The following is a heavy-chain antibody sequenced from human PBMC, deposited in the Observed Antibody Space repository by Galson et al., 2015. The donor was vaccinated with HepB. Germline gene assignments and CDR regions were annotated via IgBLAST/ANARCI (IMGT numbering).Heavy chain of an antibody. D-gene: IGHD2-2*01. CDR3: ARRFCTTSTCYSASWFDP. CDR1: GYSFTSYW. J-gene: IGHJ5*02. Sequence: QSGAEVKKPGESLKISCKGSGYSFTSYWIGWVRQMPGKGLEWMGIIYPGDSDTRYSPSFQGQVTISVDKSISTAYLQWSSLKASDTAMYYCARRFCTTSTCYSASWFDPWGQGTLVTVSS. V-gene: IGHV5-51*01. CDR2: IYPGDSDT.